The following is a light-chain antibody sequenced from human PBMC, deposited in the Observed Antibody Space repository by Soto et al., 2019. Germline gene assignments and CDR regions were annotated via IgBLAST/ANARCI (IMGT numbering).Light chain of an antibody. CDR3: SSYTSSSTLG. V-gene: IGLV2-14*01. CDR2: EVS. CDR1: SGDVGGYNS. J-gene: IGLJ3*02. Sequence: QSALTHPPSASGSPGQSVTMSSTGTSGDVGGYNSVSWYQQHPGKAPKLMIYEVSNRPSGVSNRFSGSKSGNTASLTISGLQAEDEADYYCSSYTSSSTLGFGGGTKLTVL.